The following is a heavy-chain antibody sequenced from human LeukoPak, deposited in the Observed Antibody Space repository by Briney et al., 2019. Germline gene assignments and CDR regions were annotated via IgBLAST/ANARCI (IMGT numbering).Heavy chain of an antibody. CDR2: IIPIFGTA. CDR1: GGTFSSYA. J-gene: IGHJ4*02. CDR3: ASASGSHYVFGY. Sequence: ASVKVSCKASGGTFSSYAISWVRQAPGQGLEWMGGIIPIFGTANYAQKFQGRVTITTDESTSTAYMELSSLRSEDTAVYYCASASGSHYVFGYWGRGTLVTVSS. D-gene: IGHD1-26*01. V-gene: IGHV1-69*05.